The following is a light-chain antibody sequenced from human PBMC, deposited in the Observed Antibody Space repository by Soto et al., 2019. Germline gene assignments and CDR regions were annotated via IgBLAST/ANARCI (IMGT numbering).Light chain of an antibody. CDR3: HQYGSSPQA. V-gene: IGKV3-20*01. J-gene: IGKJ3*01. CDR2: GAS. CDR1: QSVTRSF. Sequence: EIVLTQSPGTLSLSPGERVTLSCRASQSVTRSFLAWYQQKPDQAPRLLIYGASSRATGIPDRFSGSGTGTDFTLTISRLEPEDFAVYYCHQYGSSPQAFGPGTKVDIK.